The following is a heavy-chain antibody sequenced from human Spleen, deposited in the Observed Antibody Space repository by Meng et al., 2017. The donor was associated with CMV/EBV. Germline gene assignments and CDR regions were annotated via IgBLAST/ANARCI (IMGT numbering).Heavy chain of an antibody. J-gene: IGHJ4*02. CDR2: IYYTGST. V-gene: IGHV4-59*08. CDR3: ARASYSDLRDLDY. D-gene: IGHD4-11*01. CDR1: GGSLSSYY. Sequence: TCTVSGGSLSSYYWSWIRQSPGKGLDWIGCIYYTGSTNYSPSLKSRVTISVDTSRNQFSLKLNSVTAADTAVYYCARASYSDLRDLDYWGQGTLVTVSS.